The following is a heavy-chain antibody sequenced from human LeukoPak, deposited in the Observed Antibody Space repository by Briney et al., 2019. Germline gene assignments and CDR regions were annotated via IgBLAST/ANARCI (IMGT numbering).Heavy chain of an antibody. CDR1: GGSISSGGYY. D-gene: IGHD2-21*02. J-gene: IGHJ4*02. CDR2: IYYSGST. CDR3: ARSYCGGDCYLGYYFDY. Sequence: SETLSLTCTVSGGSISSGGYYWSWIRQHPGKGLEWIGYIYYSGSTYYNPSLKSRVTISVDTSKNQLSLKLSSVTAADTAVYYCARSYCGGDCYLGYYFDYWGQGTLVTVSS. V-gene: IGHV4-31*03.